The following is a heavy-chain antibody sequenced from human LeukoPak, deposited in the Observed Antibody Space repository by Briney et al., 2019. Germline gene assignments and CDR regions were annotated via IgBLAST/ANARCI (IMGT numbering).Heavy chain of an antibody. J-gene: IGHJ4*02. Sequence: GASVKVSCKASGGTFSSYAISWVRQAPGQGLEWMGGITPIFGTANYAQKFQGRVTITADESTSTAYMELSSLRSEDTAVYYCARLEMATTGDHWGQGTLVTVSS. CDR3: ARLEMATTGDH. CDR2: ITPIFGTA. V-gene: IGHV1-69*13. CDR1: GGTFSSYA. D-gene: IGHD5-24*01.